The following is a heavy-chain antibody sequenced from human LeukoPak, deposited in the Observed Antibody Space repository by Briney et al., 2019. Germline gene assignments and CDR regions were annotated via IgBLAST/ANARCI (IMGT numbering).Heavy chain of an antibody. CDR1: GVSISSYY. V-gene: IGHV4-59*01. CDR2: IYYSGST. Sequence: SETLSLTCTVSGVSISSYYWSWIRQPPGKGLEWIGYIYYSGSTNYNPSLKSRVTISVDTSKNQFSLKLSSVTAADTAVYYCARVVYYGSGSSISYYFDYWGQGTLVTVSS. CDR3: ARVVYYGSGSSISYYFDY. D-gene: IGHD3-10*01. J-gene: IGHJ4*02.